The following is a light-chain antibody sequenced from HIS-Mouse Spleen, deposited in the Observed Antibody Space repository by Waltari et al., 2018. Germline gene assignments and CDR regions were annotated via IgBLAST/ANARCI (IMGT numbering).Light chain of an antibody. CDR2: DVS. Sequence: SPLTHPASVSGSPEHPTTIPSTGTTSDVGGYNYVSGYQQHPGKAPKLMIYDVSNRPSGVSNRFSGSKSGNTASLTISGLQAEDEADYYCSSYTSSSTLVFGTGTKVTVL. J-gene: IGLJ1*01. CDR1: TSDVGGYNY. CDR3: SSYTSSSTLV. V-gene: IGLV2-14*03.